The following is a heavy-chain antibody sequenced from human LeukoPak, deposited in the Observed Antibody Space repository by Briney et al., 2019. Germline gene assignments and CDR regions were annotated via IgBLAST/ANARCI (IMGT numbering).Heavy chain of an antibody. CDR3: AREFGQPNDAFDI. D-gene: IGHD3-10*01. CDR1: GYTFTSYY. CDR2: INPSGGST. V-gene: IGHV1-46*01. J-gene: IGHJ3*02. Sequence: ASVKVSCKASGYTFTSYYMHWVRQAPGQGLEWMGIINPSGGSTSYAQKFQGRVTMTRDTSTSTVCMELSSLRSEDTAVYYCAREFGQPNDAFDIWGQGTMVTVSS.